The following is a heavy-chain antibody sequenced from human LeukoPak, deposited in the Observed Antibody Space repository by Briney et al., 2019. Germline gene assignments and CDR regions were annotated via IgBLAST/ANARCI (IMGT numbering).Heavy chain of an antibody. CDR3: ATEGGYSYGL. V-gene: IGHV1-69*16. Sequence: SVKVSCKASGGTFSSYTISWVRQAPGQGLEWMGRIIPILGIANYAQKFQGRVTITTDESTSTAYMELSSLRSEDTAVYYCATEGGYSYGLWGQGTLVTVSS. D-gene: IGHD5-18*01. CDR2: IIPILGIA. CDR1: GGTFSSYT. J-gene: IGHJ4*02.